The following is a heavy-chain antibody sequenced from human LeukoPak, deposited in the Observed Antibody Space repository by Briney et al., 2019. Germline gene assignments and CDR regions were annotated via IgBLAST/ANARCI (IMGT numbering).Heavy chain of an antibody. J-gene: IGHJ4*02. D-gene: IGHD3-9*01. Sequence: ASVKVSCKASGYTFTSYGISWVRQAPGQGFEWMGWISAYNGNTNYAQKLQGRVTMTTDTSTSTAYMELRSLRSDDTAVYYCARVRYYDILTGYYTPDYFDYWGQGTLVTVSS. CDR2: ISAYNGNT. CDR3: ARVRYYDILTGYYTPDYFDY. V-gene: IGHV1-18*01. CDR1: GYTFTSYG.